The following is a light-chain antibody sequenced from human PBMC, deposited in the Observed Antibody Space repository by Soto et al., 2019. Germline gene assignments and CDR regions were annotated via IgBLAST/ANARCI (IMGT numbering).Light chain of an antibody. J-gene: IGLJ3*02. CDR3: QSYDSSLSGVV. CDR2: GNV. V-gene: IGLV1-40*01. Sequence: QSVLTQPPSVSGAPGQRVTISCTGSSSNIGANYDVHWYQQFPGTAPKLLIFGNVNRPSGVPDRFSGSKSDTSASLAITGLQTEDEADYYCQSYDSSLSGVVFGGGTQLTVL. CDR1: SSNIGANYD.